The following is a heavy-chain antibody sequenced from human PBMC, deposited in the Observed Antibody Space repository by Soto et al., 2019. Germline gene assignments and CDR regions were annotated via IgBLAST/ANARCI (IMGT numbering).Heavy chain of an antibody. J-gene: IGHJ6*02. Sequence: ASVKVSCKASGYTFTSYYMHWVRQAPGQGLEWMGKINPSGGSTSYAQKFQGRVTMTRDTSTSTVYMELSSLRSEDTAVYYCASIINRVVLAASDYYYYGMDVWGQGTTVTVSS. D-gene: IGHD2-2*01. CDR1: GYTFTSYY. V-gene: IGHV1-46*03. CDR3: ASIINRVVLAASDYYYYGMDV. CDR2: INPSGGST.